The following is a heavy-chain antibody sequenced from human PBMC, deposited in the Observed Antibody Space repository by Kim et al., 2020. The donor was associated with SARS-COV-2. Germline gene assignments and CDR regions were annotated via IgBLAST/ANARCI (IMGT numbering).Heavy chain of an antibody. J-gene: IGHJ4*02. CDR1: GGTFSSYA. CDR2: IIPIFGTA. Sequence: SVKVSCKASGGTFSSYAISWVRQAPGQGLEWMGGIIPIFGTANYAQKFQGRVTITADESTSTAYMELSSLRSEDTAVYYCARGGWSSGYYISYYFDYWGQGTLVTVSS. D-gene: IGHD3-22*01. CDR3: ARGGWSSGYYISYYFDY. V-gene: IGHV1-69*13.